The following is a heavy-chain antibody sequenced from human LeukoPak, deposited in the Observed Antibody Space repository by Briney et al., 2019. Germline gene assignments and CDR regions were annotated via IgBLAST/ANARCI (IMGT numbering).Heavy chain of an antibody. V-gene: IGHV4-59*01. CDR2: IYYSGST. CDR3: ARVQRVTIFGVVSPTFMDV. CDR1: GGSISSYY. J-gene: IGHJ6*03. D-gene: IGHD3-3*01. Sequence: KPSETLSLTCTVSGGSISSYYWSWIRQPPGKGLEWIGYIYYSGSTNYNPSLKSRVTISVDTSKNQFSLKLSSVTAADTAVYYCARVQRVTIFGVVSPTFMDVWGKGTTVTVSS.